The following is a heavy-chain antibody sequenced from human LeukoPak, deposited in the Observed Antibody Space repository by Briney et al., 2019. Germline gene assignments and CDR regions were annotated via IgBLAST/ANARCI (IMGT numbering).Heavy chain of an antibody. D-gene: IGHD5-18*01. CDR2: SYYSGST. CDR1: GGSIRRGDYY. V-gene: IGHV4-30-4*08. Sequence: ASETLSLTCTVSGGSIRRGDYYWSWIRQPPGKGLEWTGYSYYSGSTYYNPYLKSRVTISVDTSKNQFSLTLSSVTAADMAVYYCAREGDSYGYPWYFDLWGRGTLVTVSS. J-gene: IGHJ2*01. CDR3: AREGDSYGYPWYFDL.